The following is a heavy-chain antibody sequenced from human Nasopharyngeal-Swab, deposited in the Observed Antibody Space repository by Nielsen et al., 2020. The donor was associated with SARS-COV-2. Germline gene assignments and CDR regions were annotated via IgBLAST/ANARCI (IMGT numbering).Heavy chain of an antibody. J-gene: IGHJ6*02. CDR3: AKDRDSGDDSEEYYHYYGMDV. CDR1: GFTFSSYS. Sequence: LSLTCAASGFTFSSYSMNWVRQAPGKGLEWVSVISGDSDSTYYTDSVRGRFTISRDNSKNTLNLQMNNLRAEDTAIYYCAKDRDSGDDSEEYYHYYGMDVWGQEAPVTVSS. V-gene: IGHV3-23*01. D-gene: IGHD5-12*01. CDR2: ISGDSDST.